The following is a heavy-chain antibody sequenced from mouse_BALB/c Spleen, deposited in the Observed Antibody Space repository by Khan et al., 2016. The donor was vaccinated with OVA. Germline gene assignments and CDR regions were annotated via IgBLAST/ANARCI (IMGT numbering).Heavy chain of an antibody. J-gene: IGHJ4*01. Sequence: VQLQESGPGLVAPSQSLSITCTVSGFSLTSSGVNWVRQPPGKGLEWLGVIWAGGSTNYNSALMSRLSISKDNSKSQVFLTMNSLPTDDTARYYGARFYDPYYAMDYWGQGTSVTVSS. D-gene: IGHD2-3*01. V-gene: IGHV2-9*02. CDR3: ARFYDPYYAMDY. CDR1: GFSLTSSG. CDR2: IWAGGST.